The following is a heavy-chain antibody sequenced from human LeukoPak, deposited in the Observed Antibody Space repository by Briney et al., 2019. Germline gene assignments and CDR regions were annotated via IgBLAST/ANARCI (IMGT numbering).Heavy chain of an antibody. Sequence: PSETLSLTCTVSGGSISSSSYYWGWIRQPPGKGLEWIGSIYYSGSTYYNPSLKSRVTISVDTSKNQFSLKLSSVTAADTAVYYCARVRDYGSGSYYFDYWGQGTLVTVSS. J-gene: IGHJ4*02. CDR2: IYYSGST. CDR3: ARVRDYGSGSYYFDY. V-gene: IGHV4-39*07. CDR1: GGSISSSSYY. D-gene: IGHD3-10*01.